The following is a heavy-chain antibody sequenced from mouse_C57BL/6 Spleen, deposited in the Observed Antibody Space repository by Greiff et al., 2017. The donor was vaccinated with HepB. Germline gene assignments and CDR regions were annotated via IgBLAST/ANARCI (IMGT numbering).Heavy chain of an antibody. D-gene: IGHD2-3*01. CDR2: IDPSDSYT. CDR3: ASPAGYDNYAMDY. CDR1: SYTFTSYW. Sequence: QVQLQQPGAELVMPGASVKLSCKASSYTFTSYWMHWVKQRPGQGLEWIGEIDPSDSYTNYNQKFKGKSTLTVDKSSSTAYMQLSSLTSEDSAVYYCASPAGYDNYAMDYWGQGTSVTVSS. J-gene: IGHJ4*01. V-gene: IGHV1-69*01.